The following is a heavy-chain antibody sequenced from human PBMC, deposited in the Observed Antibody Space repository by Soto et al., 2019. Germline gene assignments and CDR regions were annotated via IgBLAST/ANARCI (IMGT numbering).Heavy chain of an antibody. CDR2: INGYNGYT. CDR3: ARDGDEEANFDP. J-gene: IGHJ5*02. V-gene: IGHV1-18*01. CDR1: GYTFPNYG. D-gene: IGHD4-17*01. Sequence: QVQLMQSGAEVKKPGASVKVSCKASGYTFPNYGISWVRQAPGQGLEWMGWINGYNGYTNYAQKFQGRVTMATDTSMNTAYMELRSLRSDDTAIYYCARDGDEEANFDPWGQGTLVTVAS.